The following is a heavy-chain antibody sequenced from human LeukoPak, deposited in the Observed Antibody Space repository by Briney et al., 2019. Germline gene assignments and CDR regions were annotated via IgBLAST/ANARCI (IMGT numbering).Heavy chain of an antibody. V-gene: IGHV3-15*01. CDR1: GFTNAW. CDR2: IKSKTDGGTT. J-gene: IGHJ3*02. Sequence: GGSLRLSCAASGFTNAWMSWVRQAPGQGLEWVGRIKSKTDGGTTDYAAPVKGRFTISRDDSKNTLYLQMNSLKTEDTAVYYCTTAPAPFDIWGQGTMVTVSS. CDR3: TTAPAPFDI.